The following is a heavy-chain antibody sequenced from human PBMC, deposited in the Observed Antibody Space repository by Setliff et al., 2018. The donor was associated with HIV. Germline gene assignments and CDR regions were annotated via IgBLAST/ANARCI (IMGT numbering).Heavy chain of an antibody. CDR2: INPNSGGT. CDR1: GYTFTGYY. Sequence: GASVKVSCKASGYTFTGYYMHWVRQAPGQGLEWMGWINPNSGGTNYAQKFQGWVTMTRDKSISTAYMELSRLRSGDTAVYYCARGLGYCSSTSCHYYDYWGQGTLVTVSS. CDR3: ARGLGYCSSTSCHYYDY. J-gene: IGHJ4*02. D-gene: IGHD2-2*01. V-gene: IGHV1-2*04.